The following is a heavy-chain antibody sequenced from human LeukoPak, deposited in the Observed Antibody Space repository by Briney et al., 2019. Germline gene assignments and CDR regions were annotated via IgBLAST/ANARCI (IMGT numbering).Heavy chain of an antibody. CDR2: IRSKAYGGRP. D-gene: IGHD3-22*01. V-gene: IGHV3-49*04. Sequence: GRSLRPSCTASGFTFGNHAMSWVRQAPGKGLEWVGFIRSKAYGGRPDYAASVQGRFTITRDDSESIAYLQMNSLKTEDTGVYYCTRVNYYDSSSFYYGYFDYWGQGTLVTVSS. CDR1: GFTFGNHA. CDR3: TRVNYYDSSSFYYGYFDY. J-gene: IGHJ4*02.